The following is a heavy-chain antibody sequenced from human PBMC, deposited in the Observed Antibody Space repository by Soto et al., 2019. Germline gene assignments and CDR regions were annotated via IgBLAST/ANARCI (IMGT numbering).Heavy chain of an antibody. J-gene: IGHJ4*02. CDR2: ISYDGSNK. Sequence: QVQLVESGGGVVQPGRSLRLSCAASGFTFSSYGMHWVRQAPGKGLEWVAVISYDGSNKYYAYSVKGRFTISRDNSKNTMYLQMNSLRAEDTAVYYCAKDKGRYYFDYWGQGTLVTVSS. V-gene: IGHV3-30*18. CDR3: AKDKGRYYFDY. CDR1: GFTFSSYG. D-gene: IGHD3-10*01.